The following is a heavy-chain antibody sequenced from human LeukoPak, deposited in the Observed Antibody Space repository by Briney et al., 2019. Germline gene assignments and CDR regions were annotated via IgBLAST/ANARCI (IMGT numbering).Heavy chain of an antibody. CDR2: INQGGGET. CDR1: GFTFTTLW. J-gene: IGHJ4*02. Sequence: PGGSLRLSCAASGFTFTTLWMSWVRQAPGKGLEWVANINQGGGETYYVDSVKGRFTISRDNAKNSLFLQMNSLRAEDTAVYYCARSPNLDYWGQGTLVTVSS. CDR3: ARSPNLDY. V-gene: IGHV3-7*03.